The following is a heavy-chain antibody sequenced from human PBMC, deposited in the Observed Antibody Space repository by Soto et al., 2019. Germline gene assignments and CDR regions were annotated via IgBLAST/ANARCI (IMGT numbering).Heavy chain of an antibody. V-gene: IGHV1-8*01. Sequence: QVQLVQSGAEVKKPGASVKVSCKVSGYTFTSYDINWVRQATGQGLEWMGWMNPNNGNTGFAQKFQGRITMTRNTSISTAYIELSSLRSDDTAVYYCATSGSGWYLFWGQGTLVTVSS. J-gene: IGHJ4*02. CDR1: GYTFTSYD. CDR2: MNPNNGNT. D-gene: IGHD6-19*01. CDR3: ATSGSGWYLF.